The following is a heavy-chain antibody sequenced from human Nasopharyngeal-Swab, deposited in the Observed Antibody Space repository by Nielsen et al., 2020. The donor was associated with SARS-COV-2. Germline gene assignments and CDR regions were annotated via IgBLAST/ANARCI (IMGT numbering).Heavy chain of an antibody. D-gene: IGHD4-17*01. CDR2: IYPGDSDT. V-gene: IGHV5-51*01. CDR1: GYSFTSYW. J-gene: IGHJ3*02. CDR3: ARQDDYGDYVGPFDAFDI. Sequence: GEFLKISCKGSGYSFTSYWIGWVRQMPGKGLEWMGIIYPGDSDTRYSPSFQGQVTISADKSISTAYLQWSSLKASDTAMYYCARQDDYGDYVGPFDAFDIWGQGTMVTVSS.